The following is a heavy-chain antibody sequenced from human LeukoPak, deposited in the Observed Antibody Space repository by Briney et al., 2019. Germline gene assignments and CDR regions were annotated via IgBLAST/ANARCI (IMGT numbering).Heavy chain of an antibody. D-gene: IGHD6-19*01. CDR2: IWYDGSNK. V-gene: IGHV3-33*06. J-gene: IGHJ3*02. CDR3: AKSGEQWLDRGAFDI. CDR1: GFTFSSYG. Sequence: GRSLRLSCAASGFTFSSYGMHWVRQAPGKGLEWVAVIWYDGSNKYYADSVKGRFTISRDNSKNTLYLQMNGLRAEDTAVYYCAKSGEQWLDRGAFDIWGQGTMVTVST.